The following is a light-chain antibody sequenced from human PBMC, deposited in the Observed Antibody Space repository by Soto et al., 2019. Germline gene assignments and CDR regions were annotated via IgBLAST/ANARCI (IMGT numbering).Light chain of an antibody. Sequence: QPVLTQPPSVSGAPGQRVTISCTGSSSNIGAGYDVHWYQQLPGTAPKLLIFGNSNRPSGVPDRFSGSKSGTSASLAITGLQAEDEADYYCQSYESSSLSGYVFGTGTKLTVL. J-gene: IGLJ1*01. V-gene: IGLV1-40*01. CDR3: QSYESSSLSGYV. CDR1: SSNIGAGYD. CDR2: GNS.